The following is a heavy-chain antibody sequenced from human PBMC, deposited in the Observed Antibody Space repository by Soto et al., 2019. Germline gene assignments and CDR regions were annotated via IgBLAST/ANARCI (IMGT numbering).Heavy chain of an antibody. V-gene: IGHV4-39*01. CDR3: ARNDFWSGGRYYYGMDV. Sequence: SETLSLTCTFTGGSISSSSYYWGWIRHPPGKGLEWIGSIYYSGSTYYNPSLKSRVTISVDTSKNQFSLKLSSVTAADTAVYYCARNDFWSGGRYYYGMDVWGQGTTVT. CDR1: GGSISSSSYY. D-gene: IGHD3-3*01. CDR2: IYYSGST. J-gene: IGHJ6*02.